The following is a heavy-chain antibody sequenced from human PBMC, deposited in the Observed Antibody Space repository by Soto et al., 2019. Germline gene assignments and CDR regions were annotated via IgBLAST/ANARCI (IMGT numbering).Heavy chain of an antibody. CDR2: ISADGRKT. Sequence: QLQLLQSGGGVVQPGRSLRLSCVASGFTFSAFGMHWVRQAPGKGLEWVAVISADGRKTFYADSVKGRFTVSRDNAKNSLFLQMNSLRDEDTAVYYCARLPKGSTVTSWGQGTLVTVSS. V-gene: IGHV3-33*08. CDR1: GFTFSAFG. J-gene: IGHJ4*02. CDR3: ARLPKGSTVTS. D-gene: IGHD4-17*01.